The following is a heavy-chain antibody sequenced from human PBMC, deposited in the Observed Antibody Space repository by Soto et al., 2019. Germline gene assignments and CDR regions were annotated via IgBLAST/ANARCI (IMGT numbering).Heavy chain of an antibody. CDR2: ISAYNGNT. CDR3: ARESRWELRFHYYYYGMDV. J-gene: IGHJ6*02. Sequence: QVQLVQSGAEVKKPGASVKVSCKASGYTFTSYGISWVRQAPGQGLEWMGWISAYNGNTNYAQKLQGRVTMTTDTSTSTAYMELRSLRSDDTAVYYCARESRWELRFHYYYYGMDVWGQGTTVPVSS. D-gene: IGHD1-26*01. V-gene: IGHV1-18*04. CDR1: GYTFTSYG.